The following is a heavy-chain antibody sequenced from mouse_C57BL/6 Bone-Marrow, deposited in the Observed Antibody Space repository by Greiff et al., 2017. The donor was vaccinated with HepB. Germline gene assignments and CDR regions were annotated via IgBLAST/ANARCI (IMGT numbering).Heavy chain of an antibody. J-gene: IGHJ3*01. Sequence: QVQLKESGAELVRPGTSVKMSCKASGYTFTNYWIGWAKQRPGHGLEWIGDIYPGGGYTNYNEKFKGKATLTADKSSSTAYMQFSSLTSEDSAIYYCARLDYDYLFAYWGQGTLVTVSA. CDR3: ARLDYDYLFAY. CDR1: GYTFTNYW. CDR2: IYPGGGYT. V-gene: IGHV1-63*01. D-gene: IGHD2-4*01.